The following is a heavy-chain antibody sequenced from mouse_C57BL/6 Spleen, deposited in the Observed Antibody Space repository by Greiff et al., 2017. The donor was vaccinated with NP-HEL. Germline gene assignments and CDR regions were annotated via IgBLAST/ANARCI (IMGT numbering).Heavy chain of an antibody. CDR2: ISNLAYSI. V-gene: IGHV5-15*01. CDR1: GFTFSDYG. CDR3: ARCNYEDYYAMDY. D-gene: IGHD2-1*01. Sequence: EVHLVESGEGLVKPGGSLKLSCAASGFTFSDYGMAWVRQAPRKGPEWVAFISNLAYSIYYADTVTGRFTISRENAKNTLYLEMSSLRSEDTAMYYCARCNYEDYYAMDYWGQGTSVTVSS. J-gene: IGHJ4*01.